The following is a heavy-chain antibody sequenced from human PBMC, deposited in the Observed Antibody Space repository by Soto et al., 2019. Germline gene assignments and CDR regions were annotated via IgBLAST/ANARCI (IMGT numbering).Heavy chain of an antibody. CDR2: ISYDGSNK. D-gene: IGHD3-22*01. CDR1: GFTFSSYG. Sequence: QVQLVESGGGVVQPGRSLRLSCAASGFTFSSYGMHWVRQAPGKGLEWVAVISYDGSNKYYADSVKGRFTISRDNSKNTLYLQMNGLRAEDTAVYYCAKDAGYYDSSGYSFYDYWGQGTLVTVSS. J-gene: IGHJ4*02. V-gene: IGHV3-30*18. CDR3: AKDAGYYDSSGYSFYDY.